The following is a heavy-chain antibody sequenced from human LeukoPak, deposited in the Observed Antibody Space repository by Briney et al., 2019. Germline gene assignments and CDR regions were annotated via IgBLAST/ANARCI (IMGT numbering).Heavy chain of an antibody. CDR1: GFTFSHYG. CDR3: AKDPHGGYSGSYSTIDY. D-gene: IGHD1-26*01. Sequence: PGGSLRLSCAASGFTFSHYGMNWVRQAPGKGLEWVSAISGSGGSTYYADSVKGRFTISRDNSKNTLYLQMNSLRAEDTAVYYCAKDPHGGYSGSYSTIDYWGQGTLVTVSS. V-gene: IGHV3-23*01. CDR2: ISGSGGST. J-gene: IGHJ4*02.